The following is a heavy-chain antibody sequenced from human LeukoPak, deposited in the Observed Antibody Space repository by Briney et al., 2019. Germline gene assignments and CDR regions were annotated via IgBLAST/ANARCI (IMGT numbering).Heavy chain of an antibody. CDR2: INSDVSRT. J-gene: IGHJ4*02. D-gene: IGHD3-22*01. V-gene: IGHV3-74*01. CDR3: ARDLPNYEVSGYCAY. CDR1: GFTFSSYW. Sequence: GGSLRLSCAASGFTFSSYWMNWVRQAPGKGLVWVSCINSDVSRTPYAASVKGRFTISRDYAKKTLYLQMNSLRAEDTAVHYFARDLPNYEVSGYCAYWGQGTLVTVSS.